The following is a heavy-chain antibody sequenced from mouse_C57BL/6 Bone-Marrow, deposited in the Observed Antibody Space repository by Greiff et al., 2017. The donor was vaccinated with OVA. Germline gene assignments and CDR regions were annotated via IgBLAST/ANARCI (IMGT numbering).Heavy chain of an antibody. CDR1: DSEVFPIAY. CDR2: ILPSIGRT. Sequence: VQLQQSGSELRSPGSSVKLSCKDFDSEVFPIAYMSWVRQKPGHGFEWIGGILPSIGRTIYGEKFEDKATLDADTLSNTAYLELNSLTSEDSAIYYCARGYYSNYDFAYWGQGTLVTVSA. J-gene: IGHJ3*01. D-gene: IGHD2-5*01. CDR3: ARGYYSNYDFAY. V-gene: IGHV15-2*01.